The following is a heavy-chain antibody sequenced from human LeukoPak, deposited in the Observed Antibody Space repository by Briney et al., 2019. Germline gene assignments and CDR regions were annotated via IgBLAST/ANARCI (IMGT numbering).Heavy chain of an antibody. D-gene: IGHD2-2*02. CDR3: ARLYRGYCSSTSCYTGWFDP. CDR2: INHSGST. CDR1: GGSFSGYY. V-gene: IGHV4-34*01. J-gene: IGHJ5*02. Sequence: SETLSLTCAVYGGSFSGYYWSWIRQPPGKGLEWIGEINHSGSTNYNPSLKSRVTLSVDTSKNQFSLKLSSVTAADTAVYYCARLYRGYCSSTSCYTGWFDPWGQGTLVTVSS.